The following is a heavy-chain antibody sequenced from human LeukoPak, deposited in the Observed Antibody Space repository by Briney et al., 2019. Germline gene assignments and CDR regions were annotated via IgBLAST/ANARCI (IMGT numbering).Heavy chain of an antibody. V-gene: IGHV4-39*01. Sequence: GSLRLSCAASGFTFSSYGMSWVRQPPGKGLEWIGSMHYSGSTYYNPSLKSRVTISVDMTKTQFSLQLTYVTAADTAVYYGASNCNCAWSFDYWGQGTLVTVSS. D-gene: IGHD1-7*01. CDR2: MHYSGST. J-gene: IGHJ4*02. CDR3: ASNCNCAWSFDY. CDR1: GFTFSSYG.